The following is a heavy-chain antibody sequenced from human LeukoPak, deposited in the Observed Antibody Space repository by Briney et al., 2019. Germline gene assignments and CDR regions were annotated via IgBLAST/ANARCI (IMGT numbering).Heavy chain of an antibody. V-gene: IGHV4-38-2*01. D-gene: IGHD2-2*01. CDR1: GYSISSGYY. Sequence: PSETLSLTCAVSGYSISSGYYWGWIRQPPGKGLEWIGSIYHSGSAYYNPSLKSRVTISVDTSKNQFSLKLSSVTAADTAVYYCARRWGGSTSHFDYWGQGTLVTVSS. J-gene: IGHJ4*02. CDR3: ARRWGGSTSHFDY. CDR2: IYHSGSA.